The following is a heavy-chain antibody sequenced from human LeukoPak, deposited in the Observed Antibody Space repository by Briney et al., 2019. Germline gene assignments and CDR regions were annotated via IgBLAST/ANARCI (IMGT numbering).Heavy chain of an antibody. CDR2: IYYSGST. J-gene: IGHJ5*02. V-gene: IGHV4-31*03. CDR1: GGSISSGAYY. Sequence: SQTLSLTCTVSGGSISSGAYYWSWIRQHPGKGLEWLGYIYYSGSTYYNPSLESRVTISVDTSKNQFSLKLSSVTAADTAVYYCARDYYDSSGYPYNWFDPWGQGTLVTVSS. CDR3: ARDYYDSSGYPYNWFDP. D-gene: IGHD3-22*01.